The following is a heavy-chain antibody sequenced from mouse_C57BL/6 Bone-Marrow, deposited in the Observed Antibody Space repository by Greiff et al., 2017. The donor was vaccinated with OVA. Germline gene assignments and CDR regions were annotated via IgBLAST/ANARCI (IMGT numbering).Heavy chain of an antibody. D-gene: IGHD2-3*01. CDR2: IHPNSGST. CDR1: GYTFTSYW. J-gene: IGHJ1*03. CDR3: ARSPDGYPYWYFDV. V-gene: IGHV1-64*01. Sequence: QVQLQQPGAELVKPGASVKLSCKASGYTFTSYWMHWVKQRPGQGLEWIGMIHPNSGSTNYNEKFKSKATLTVDKSSSTAYMQLSSLTYEDSAVYYCARSPDGYPYWYFDVWGTGTTVTVSS.